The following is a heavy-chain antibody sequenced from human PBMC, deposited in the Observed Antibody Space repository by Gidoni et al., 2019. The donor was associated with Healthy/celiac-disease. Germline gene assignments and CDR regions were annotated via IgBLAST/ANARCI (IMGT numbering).Heavy chain of an antibody. Sequence: EVQLLESGGGLVQPGGSLRLSCAASGFTFSSYAMSWVRQAPGKGLGWVSAISGSGGSTYYADSVKGRFTISRDNSKNTLYLQMNSLRAEDTAVYYCAKYPFGELLPRYYYGMDVWGQGTTVIVSS. D-gene: IGHD3-10*01. CDR3: AKYPFGELLPRYYYGMDV. J-gene: IGHJ6*02. CDR2: ISGSGGST. CDR1: GFTFSSYA. V-gene: IGHV3-23*01.